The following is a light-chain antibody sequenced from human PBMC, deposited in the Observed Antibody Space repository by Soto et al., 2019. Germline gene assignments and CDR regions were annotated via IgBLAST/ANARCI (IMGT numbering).Light chain of an antibody. V-gene: IGLV2-11*01. Sequence: QSVLTQPRSVPGSPGQSVTISCTGTSSDVGGYNYVSWYQQHPGKAPKLMIYDVSKRPSGVPDRFSGSKSGNTASLTISGLQAEDEAASYCCSYAGTFHFLGPVTEVT. CDR3: CSYAGTFHF. CDR2: DVS. J-gene: IGLJ1*01. CDR1: SSDVGGYNY.